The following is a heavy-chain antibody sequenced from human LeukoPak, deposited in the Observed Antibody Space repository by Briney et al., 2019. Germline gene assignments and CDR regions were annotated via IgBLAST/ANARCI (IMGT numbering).Heavy chain of an antibody. Sequence: GASVKVSCKASGGTFSSYAISWVRQAPGQGLEWMGWINPNSGGTNYAQKFQGRVTMTRDTSISTAYMELSRLRSDDTAVYYCARVGLIRGSSWYYWFDPWGQGTLVTVSS. CDR1: GGTFSSYA. V-gene: IGHV1-2*02. CDR3: ARVGLIRGSSWYYWFDP. J-gene: IGHJ5*02. CDR2: INPNSGGT. D-gene: IGHD6-13*01.